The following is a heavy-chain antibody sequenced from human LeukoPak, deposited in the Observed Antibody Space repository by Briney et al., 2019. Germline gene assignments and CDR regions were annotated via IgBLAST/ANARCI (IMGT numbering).Heavy chain of an antibody. V-gene: IGHV1-8*03. D-gene: IGHD6-6*01. CDR3: AREGPHSSSSDYYYYMDV. CDR2: MNPNSGNT. J-gene: IGHJ6*03. CDR1: GYTFTSYY. Sequence: GASVKVSCKASGYTFTSYYMHWVRQATGQGLEWMGWMNPNSGNTGYAQKFQGRVTITRNTSISTAYMELSSLRSEDTAVYYCAREGPHSSSSDYYYYMDVWGKGTTVTVSS.